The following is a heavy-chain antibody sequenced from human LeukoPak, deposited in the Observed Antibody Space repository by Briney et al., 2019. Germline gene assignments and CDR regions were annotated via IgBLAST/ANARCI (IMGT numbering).Heavy chain of an antibody. V-gene: IGHV4-39*01. CDR2: IYYSGST. CDR1: GGSISSSSYY. J-gene: IGHJ6*03. Sequence: SETLSLTCTVSGGSISSSSYYWGWIRQPPGKGLEWIGSIYYSGSTYYNPSLKSRITISVDTSKNQFSLKLSSVTAADTAVYYCAGLPTYYYYYMDVWGKGTTVTVSS. CDR3: AGLPTYYYYYMDV.